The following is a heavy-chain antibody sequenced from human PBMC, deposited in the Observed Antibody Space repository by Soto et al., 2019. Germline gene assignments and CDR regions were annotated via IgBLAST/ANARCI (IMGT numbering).Heavy chain of an antibody. Sequence: ASVKVSCKASGDTFSSYTINGVRQAPGQRLEWMGWINAGNGNTKYSQKFQGRVTMTRDTSASTAYMELSSLRSEDTAVYYCARGITLPTPLDYWGQGTMVTVS. CDR1: GDTFSSYT. D-gene: IGHD1-20*01. J-gene: IGHJ4*01. CDR3: ARGITLPTPLDY. V-gene: IGHV1-3*01. CDR2: INAGNGNT.